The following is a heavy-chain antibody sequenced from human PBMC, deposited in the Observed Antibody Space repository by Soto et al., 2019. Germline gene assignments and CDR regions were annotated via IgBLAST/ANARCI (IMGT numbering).Heavy chain of an antibody. Sequence: QVQLVQSGAEVKKPGSSVKVSCKASGGTSSSYAISWVRQAPGQGLEWMGGIIPIFGTANYAQKFQGRVTITADESTSTAYMELSSLRSEDTAVYYCARARCSGGSCYPYYFDYWGQGTLVTVSS. D-gene: IGHD2-15*01. CDR2: IIPIFGTA. CDR3: ARARCSGGSCYPYYFDY. V-gene: IGHV1-69*01. CDR1: GGTSSSYA. J-gene: IGHJ4*02.